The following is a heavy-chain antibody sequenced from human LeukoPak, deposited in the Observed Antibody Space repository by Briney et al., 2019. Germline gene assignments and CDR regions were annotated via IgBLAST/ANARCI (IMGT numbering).Heavy chain of an antibody. V-gene: IGHV3-73*01. J-gene: IGHJ6*03. D-gene: IGHD3-3*01. CDR3: TFSIWSGNYFRVMDV. CDR2: IRGKPSSYAT. CDR1: GFTFSGSA. Sequence: GGSLRLSCAASGFTFSGSAMHWVRQASGKGLEWVGRIRGKPSSYATTYAASVKGRFTISRDDSKNTAYLQMNSLKTEDTAVYYCTFSIWSGNYFRVMDVWGKGTTVTVSS.